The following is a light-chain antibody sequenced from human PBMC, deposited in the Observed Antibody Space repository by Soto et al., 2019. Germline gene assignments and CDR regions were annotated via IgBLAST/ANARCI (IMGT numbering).Light chain of an antibody. J-gene: IGKJ4*01. CDR1: QSVSSNL. V-gene: IGKV3-20*01. CDR2: GAS. Sequence: EIVLTQSPGTLSLSPGERATLSCRASQSVSSNLLAWYQQKRGQPPRLLIYGASSRATGIPDRFRGSRSGPDFTLTISSLQSEDFAVYYCHQYDSWPLTFGGGAKVESK. CDR3: HQYDSWPLT.